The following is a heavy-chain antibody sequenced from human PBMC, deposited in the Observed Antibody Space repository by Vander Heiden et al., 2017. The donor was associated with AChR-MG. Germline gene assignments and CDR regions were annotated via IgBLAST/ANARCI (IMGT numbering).Heavy chain of an antibody. V-gene: IGHV3-9*01. Sequence: EVQLVESGGGLVQPGRSLRLSCAASGFTFDDYAMHWVRQAPGKGLEWVSGISWNSGSIGYADSVKGRFTISRDNAKNSLYLQMNSLRAEDTALYYCAKDIGMPTGGFDPWGQGTLVTVSS. CDR3: AKDIGMPTGGFDP. D-gene: IGHD7-27*01. CDR2: ISWNSGSI. CDR1: GFTFDDYA. J-gene: IGHJ5*02.